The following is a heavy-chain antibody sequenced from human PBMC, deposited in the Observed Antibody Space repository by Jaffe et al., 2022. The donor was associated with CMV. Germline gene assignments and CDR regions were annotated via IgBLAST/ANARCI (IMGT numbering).Heavy chain of an antibody. J-gene: IGHJ6*03. CDR1: GFTFNRYG. CDR2: IWYDGRDR. D-gene: IGHD6-6*01. V-gene: IGHV3-33*08. Sequence: QVQLVESGGGLVQPGRSLRLSCVASGFTFNRYGMHWVRQAPGKGLEWVAYIWYDGRDRNYADSVKGRFTISRDDSKNTVYLHLNSPGAEDTAVYYCARDVQQLAPTDNYYYFYMDVWGKGTSLTVSS. CDR3: ARDVQQLAPTDNYYYFYMDV.